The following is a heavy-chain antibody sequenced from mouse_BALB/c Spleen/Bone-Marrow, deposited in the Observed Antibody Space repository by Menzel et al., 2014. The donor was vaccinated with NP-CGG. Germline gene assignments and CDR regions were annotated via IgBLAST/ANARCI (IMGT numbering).Heavy chain of an antibody. CDR2: INPSNGGT. D-gene: IGHD2-3*01. J-gene: IGHJ4*01. CDR1: GYTFTTYY. V-gene: IGHV1-53*01. CDR3: TRDGHNYYAMDY. Sequence: VQLQQSGTELVKPGASVKLSCKASGYTFTTYYIYWVKQRAGQGLEWIGEINPSNGGTNFNEKYKSKATLTVDKSSSTSYMQLSSLTSEDSAVYYCTRDGHNYYAMDYRGQGTSVTVSS.